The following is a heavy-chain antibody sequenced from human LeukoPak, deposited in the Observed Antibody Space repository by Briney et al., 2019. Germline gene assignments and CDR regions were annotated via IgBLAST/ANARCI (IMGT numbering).Heavy chain of an antibody. V-gene: IGHV3-21*01. CDR2: ISSSSSYI. Sequence: XGSXXXXXXASGFTFSSYSMNWVRQAPGKGLXWXSSISSSSSYIYYADSVKGRFTISRDNAKNSLYLQMNSLRAEDTAVYYCARETSTTVTTPFDYWGQGTLVTVSS. D-gene: IGHD4-17*01. CDR1: GFTFSSYS. J-gene: IGHJ4*02. CDR3: ARETSTTVTTPFDY.